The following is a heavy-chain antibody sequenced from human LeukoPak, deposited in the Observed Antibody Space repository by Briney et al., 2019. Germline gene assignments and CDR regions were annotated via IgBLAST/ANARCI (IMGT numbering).Heavy chain of an antibody. CDR1: GFTFSSYG. Sequence: GGSLRLSCAASGFTFSSYGMHWVRQAPGKGXEWVAVIWYDGSNKYYADSVKGRFTISRDNSKNTLYLQMNSLRAEDTAVYYCAKAPSLYSSSSSWFDPWGQGTLVTVSS. D-gene: IGHD6-6*01. CDR3: AKAPSLYSSSSSWFDP. CDR2: IWYDGSNK. V-gene: IGHV3-33*06. J-gene: IGHJ5*02.